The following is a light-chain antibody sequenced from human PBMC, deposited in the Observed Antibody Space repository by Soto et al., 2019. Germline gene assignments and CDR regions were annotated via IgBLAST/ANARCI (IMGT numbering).Light chain of an antibody. J-gene: IGKJ1*01. V-gene: IGKV1-6*01. CDR2: EAS. CDR1: QGIGND. Sequence: AIQVTQSPSSLSASVGDRVTISCRASQGIGNDLGWYQQKPGKAPKLLIYEASTLQTGVASRFSGSGSGTDFTLTISSLQPEDFATYYCLQDYVYPWTFGQGTNVELK. CDR3: LQDYVYPWT.